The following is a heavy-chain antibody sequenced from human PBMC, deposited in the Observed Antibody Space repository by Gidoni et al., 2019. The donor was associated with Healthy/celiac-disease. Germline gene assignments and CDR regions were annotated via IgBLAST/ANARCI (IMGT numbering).Heavy chain of an antibody. D-gene: IGHD1-26*01. V-gene: IGHV1-2*02. J-gene: IGHJ6*02. CDR3: ARDDGHIVGAWLDGMDV. CDR1: GYTFTGYY. CDR2: INPNSGGT. Sequence: QVQLVQSGAEVKKPGASVKVSCQASGYTFTGYYMHWVRQAPGQGLEWMGWINPNSGGTNYAQKFQGRVTMTRDTSISTAYMELSRLRSDDTAVYYCARDDGHIVGAWLDGMDVWGQGTTVTVSS.